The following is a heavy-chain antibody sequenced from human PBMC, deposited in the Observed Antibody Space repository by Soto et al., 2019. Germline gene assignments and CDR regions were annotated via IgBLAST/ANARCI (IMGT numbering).Heavy chain of an antibody. CDR3: ARGVVVVAASVVWFAP. CDR1: GYTFTGYY. CDR2: INPNSGGT. Sequence: GASVKVSCKASGYTFTGYYMHWVRQAPGQGLEWMGWINPNSGGTNYAQKFQGWVTMTRDTSISTAYMELSRLRSDDTAVYYCARGVVVVAASVVWFAPWVQGTLVTVSS. J-gene: IGHJ5*02. V-gene: IGHV1-2*04. D-gene: IGHD2-15*01.